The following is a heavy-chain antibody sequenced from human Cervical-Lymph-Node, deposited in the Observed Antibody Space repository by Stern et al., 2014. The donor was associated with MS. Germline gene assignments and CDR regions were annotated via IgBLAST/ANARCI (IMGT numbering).Heavy chain of an antibody. D-gene: IGHD3-3*01. CDR1: GYIFTDYY. CDR2: VHPNSGGT. CDR3: ARGSGTAYDLRGDY. Sequence: QVQLVESGAEARAPGASMKVSCKASGYIFTDYYLHWVRQAPGQGLEWLGWVHPNSGGTNYAQNFQGRVTMTRDPSISTAYMELRWLGSADTAVYYCARGSGTAYDLRGDYWGQGTLVTVSS. V-gene: IGHV1-2*02. J-gene: IGHJ4*01.